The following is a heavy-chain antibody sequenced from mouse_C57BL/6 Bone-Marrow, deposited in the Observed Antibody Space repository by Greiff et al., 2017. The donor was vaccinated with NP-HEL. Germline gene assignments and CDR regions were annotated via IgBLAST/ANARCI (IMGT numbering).Heavy chain of an antibody. CDR3: ARRSGNHYFYAMDY. CDR1: GYTFTSYG. Sequence: VHLVESGAELARPGASVKLSCKASGYTFTSYGISWVKQRTGQGLEWIGEIYPRSGNTYYNEKFKGKATLTADKSSSTAYMELRSLTSEDSAVYFCARRSGNHYFYAMDYWGQGTSVTVSS. CDR2: IYPRSGNT. D-gene: IGHD1-3*01. J-gene: IGHJ4*01. V-gene: IGHV1-81*01.